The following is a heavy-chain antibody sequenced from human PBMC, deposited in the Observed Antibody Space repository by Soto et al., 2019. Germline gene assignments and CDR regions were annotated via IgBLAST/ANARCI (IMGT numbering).Heavy chain of an antibody. CDR2: ISSSSSTI. D-gene: IGHD3-22*01. CDR3: TRTPQMDYYDSSGYYPIHFDY. J-gene: IGHJ4*02. CDR1: GFTFSSYS. V-gene: IGHV3-48*02. Sequence: EVQLVESGGGLVQPGGSLRLSCAASGFTFSSYSMNWVRQAPGKGLEWVSYISSSSSTIYYADSVKGRFTISRDNAKNSLYLQMNSLRDEDTAVYYCTRTPQMDYYDSSGYYPIHFDYWGQGTLVTVSS.